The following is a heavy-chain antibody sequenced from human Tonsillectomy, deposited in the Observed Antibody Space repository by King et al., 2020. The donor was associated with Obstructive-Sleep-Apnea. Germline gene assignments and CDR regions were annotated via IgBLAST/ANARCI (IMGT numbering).Heavy chain of an antibody. D-gene: IGHD3-3*01. Sequence: QLQESGPGLVKPSETLSLTCTVSGGSISSSSYYWGWIRQPPGKGLEWIGSIYYSGSTYYNPSLKSRVTISVDTSKNRFSLKLSSVTAADTAVYYCARGPYDFWSGYLTGYFDYWGQGTLVTVSS. V-gene: IGHV4-39*07. CDR1: GGSISSSSYY. J-gene: IGHJ4*02. CDR2: IYYSGST. CDR3: ARGPYDFWSGYLTGYFDY.